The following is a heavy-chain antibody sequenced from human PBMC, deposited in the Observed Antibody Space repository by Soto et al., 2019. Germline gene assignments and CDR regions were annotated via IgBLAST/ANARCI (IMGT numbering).Heavy chain of an antibody. CDR3: ARDDSNYPGRYGMDV. CDR2: IIPILGTA. J-gene: IGHJ6*02. CDR1: GGTYGTYG. Sequence: QVQLVQSGAEVKKPGSSVKVSCKAPGGTYGTYGISWVRQAPGQGLECMGRIIPILGTANYAQMFQGRVTISADESTNKVYMELSSLRSEDTAVYYCARDDSNYPGRYGMDVWGQGTTVTVSS. D-gene: IGHD4-4*01. V-gene: IGHV1-69*11.